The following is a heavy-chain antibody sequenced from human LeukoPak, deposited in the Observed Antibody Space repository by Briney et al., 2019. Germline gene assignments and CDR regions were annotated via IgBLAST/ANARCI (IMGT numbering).Heavy chain of an antibody. CDR1: GGSVSSSNW. V-gene: IGHV4-4*02. D-gene: IGHD3-22*01. CDR2: IYHSGST. Sequence: SGTLSLTCAVAGGSVSSSNWWSWVRQPPGKGLEWIGEIYHSGSTNYNPSLKSRVTMSVDTSKNQFSLKLSSVTAADTAVYYCAREALIEGFYYYMDVWGKGTTVTVSS. CDR3: AREALIEGFYYYMDV. J-gene: IGHJ6*03.